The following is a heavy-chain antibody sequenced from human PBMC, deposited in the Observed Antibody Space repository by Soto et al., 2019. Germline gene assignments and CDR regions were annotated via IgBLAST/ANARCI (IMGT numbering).Heavy chain of an antibody. D-gene: IGHD4-17*01. CDR3: ARAGDYRGYYYGMDV. V-gene: IGHV3-64*01. J-gene: IGHJ6*02. CDR1: GFTFRSYA. CDR2: ISSNGGST. Sequence: EVQLVESGGGLVQPGGSLRLSCAASGFTFRSYAMHWVRQAPGKGLEYVSTISSNGGSTYYANSVKGRFTISRDNSKNTLYLQMGSLRAEDMAVYYCARAGDYRGYYYGMDVWGQGTTVTASS.